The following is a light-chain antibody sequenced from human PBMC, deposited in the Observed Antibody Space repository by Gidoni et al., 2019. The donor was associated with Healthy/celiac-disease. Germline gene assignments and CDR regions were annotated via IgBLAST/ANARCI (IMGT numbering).Light chain of an antibody. J-gene: IGKJ4*02. CDR3: QQYTNSLT. CDR2: GAS. CDR1: QSVKSNY. Sequence: EIVLTQSPDNLSLSPGERATLSCRASQSVKSNYLAWYQQKPGQAPRLIIAGASIRATGIPDRFSGSGSGTDFTITISRLEPEDFAVYYCQQYTNSLTFGGGTKVEIK. V-gene: IGKV3-20*01.